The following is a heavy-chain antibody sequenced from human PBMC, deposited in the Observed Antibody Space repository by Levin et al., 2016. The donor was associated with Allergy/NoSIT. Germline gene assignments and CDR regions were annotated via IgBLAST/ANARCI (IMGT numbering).Heavy chain of an antibody. CDR2: IYIAGST. D-gene: IGHD1/OR15-1a*01. CDR3: ARALTTRTGMDV. Sequence: WIRQPPGKGLEWVSVIYIAGSTYYADSVKGRFTISRDDSENTLYLHMNSLRVEDTAVYYCARALTTRTGMDVWGQGTTVTVSS. J-gene: IGHJ6*02. V-gene: IGHV3-66*01.